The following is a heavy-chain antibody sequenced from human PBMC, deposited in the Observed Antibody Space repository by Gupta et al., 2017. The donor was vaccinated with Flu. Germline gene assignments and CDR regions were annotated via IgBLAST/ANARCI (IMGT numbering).Heavy chain of an antibody. J-gene: IGHJ4*02. CDR2: VSGRGGNT. CDR3: AKDRRSPGTYYYDSSGYSTTDY. V-gene: IGHV3-23*01. Sequence: EVVSAVSGRGGNTYYADYVKGRFTISRDNSKNTLYLQMNSLRAEDTAVYYCAKDRRSPGTYYYDSSGYSTTDYWGQGTLVTVSS. D-gene: IGHD3-22*01.